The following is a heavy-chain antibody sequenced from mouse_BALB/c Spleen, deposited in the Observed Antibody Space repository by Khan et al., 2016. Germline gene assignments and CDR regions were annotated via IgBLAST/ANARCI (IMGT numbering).Heavy chain of an antibody. CDR3: ARSTTATRLFAY. CDR1: GYSITSDYA. Sequence: EVQLQESGPGLVKPSQSLSLTCTVTGYSITSDYAWNWIRQFPGHKLEWMGYISYSGSTSYNPSLKSRISITRDTSKNQFFLQLNSVTTEDTATYYCARSTTATRLFAYRGQGTLVTVSA. V-gene: IGHV3-2*02. CDR2: ISYSGST. J-gene: IGHJ3*01. D-gene: IGHD1-2*01.